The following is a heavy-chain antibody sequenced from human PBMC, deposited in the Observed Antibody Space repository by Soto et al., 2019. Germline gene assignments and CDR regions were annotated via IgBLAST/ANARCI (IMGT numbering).Heavy chain of an antibody. Sequence: QVQLQQWGAGLLKPSETLSLTCAVYGGSFSGYYWSWIRQPPGKGLEWIGEINHSGSTNYNPSLKSRVTISVDTSNNQFSLKLSSVTAADTAVYYCARGRSYYYGSGSYFYYWGQGTLVTVSS. V-gene: IGHV4-34*01. CDR2: INHSGST. CDR3: ARGRSYYYGSGSYFYY. J-gene: IGHJ4*02. CDR1: GGSFSGYY. D-gene: IGHD3-10*01.